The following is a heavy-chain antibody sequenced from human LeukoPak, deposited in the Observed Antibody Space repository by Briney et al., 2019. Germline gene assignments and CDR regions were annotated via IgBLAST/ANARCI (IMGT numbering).Heavy chain of an antibody. CDR3: ARDKVVGATWFDP. CDR2: INHNGNVN. CDR1: GFTFSSYW. Sequence: GSLRLSCAASGFTFSSYWMNWARQAPGKGLEWVASINHNGNVNYYVDSVKGRFTISRDNAKNSLYLQMNSLRGEDTAMYYCARDKVVGATWFDPWGQRTLVTVSS. D-gene: IGHD1-26*01. J-gene: IGHJ5*02. V-gene: IGHV3-7*01.